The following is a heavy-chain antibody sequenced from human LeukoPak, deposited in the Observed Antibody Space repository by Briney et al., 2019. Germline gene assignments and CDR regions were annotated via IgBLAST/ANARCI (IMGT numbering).Heavy chain of an antibody. D-gene: IGHD2-15*01. Sequence: GESLKISCKGSGYSFTSYWIGWVRQMPGKGLEWMGIIYPGDSDTRYSPSFQGQVTISADKSISTAYLQWSSLKASDTAMYYCARGPGYCSGGSCQKYYYYYMDVWGKGTTVTVSS. V-gene: IGHV5-51*01. CDR2: IYPGDSDT. J-gene: IGHJ6*03. CDR3: ARGPGYCSGGSCQKYYYYYMDV. CDR1: GYSFTSYW.